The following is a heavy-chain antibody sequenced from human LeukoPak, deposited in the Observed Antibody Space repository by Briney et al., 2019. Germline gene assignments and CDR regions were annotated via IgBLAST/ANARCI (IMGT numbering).Heavy chain of an antibody. CDR1: GGSIGSYY. CDR3: ARDLGYCSSTSCYNWFGP. CDR2: IYYSGNT. V-gene: IGHV4-59*01. Sequence: PSETLSLTCTVSGGSIGSYYWSWTRQPPGKGLEWIGYIYYSGNTNYNPSLKSRVTMSVDTSKNQFSLKLSSVTAADTAVYYCARDLGYCSSTSCYNWFGPWGQGSLVTVS. J-gene: IGHJ5*02. D-gene: IGHD2-2*01.